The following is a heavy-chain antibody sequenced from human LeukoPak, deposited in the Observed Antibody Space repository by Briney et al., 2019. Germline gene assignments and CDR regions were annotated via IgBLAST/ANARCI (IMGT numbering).Heavy chain of an antibody. Sequence: ASVKVSCKASGYTFTCYYMHWVRQAPGQGLEWMGIINPSGGSTSYAQKFQGRVTMTRDMSTSTVYMELSSLRSEDTAIYYCARVSYNNYGRPNWFDPWGQGTLVTVSS. J-gene: IGHJ5*02. V-gene: IGHV1-46*01. CDR3: ARVSYNNYGRPNWFDP. D-gene: IGHD4-11*01. CDR2: INPSGGST. CDR1: GYTFTCYY.